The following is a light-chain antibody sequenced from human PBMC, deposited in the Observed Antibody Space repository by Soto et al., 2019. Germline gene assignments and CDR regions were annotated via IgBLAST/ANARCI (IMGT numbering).Light chain of an antibody. Sequence: DVVMTQSPLSMPVTLGQPASISCRSTQSLVYSDGNAYLSWFQQRPGQSPRRLIYKVFNRDSGVPDRFSGSGSGTDFTLKIRRVEAEDVGVYHCMQDTHWPYTFGQGTKLEIK. CDR3: MQDTHWPYT. CDR1: QSLVYSDGNAY. V-gene: IGKV2-30*01. J-gene: IGKJ2*01. CDR2: KVF.